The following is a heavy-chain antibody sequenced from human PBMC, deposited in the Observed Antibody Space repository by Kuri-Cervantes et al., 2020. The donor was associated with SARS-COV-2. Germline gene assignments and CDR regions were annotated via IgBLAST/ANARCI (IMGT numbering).Heavy chain of an antibody. CDR1: GGSISSSSYY. J-gene: IGHJ6*02. Sequence: ESLKISCTVSGGSISSSSYYWGWIRQPPGKGLEWIGSIYYSGSTYYNPSLKSRVTISVDMSKNQFSLKLSSVTAADTAVYYCARDKAGSYYYGMDVWGQGTTVTVSS. V-gene: IGHV4-39*02. D-gene: IGHD3-10*01. CDR2: IYYSGST. CDR3: ARDKAGSYYYGMDV.